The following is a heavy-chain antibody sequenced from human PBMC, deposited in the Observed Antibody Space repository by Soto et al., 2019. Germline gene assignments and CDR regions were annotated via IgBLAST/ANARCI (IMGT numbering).Heavy chain of an antibody. CDR3: ARARAAGYDYYYGMDV. CDR1: GGSISSGDYY. V-gene: IGHV4-30-4*01. D-gene: IGHD6-13*01. Sequence: QVQLQESGPGLVKPSQTLSLTCTVSGGSISSGDYYWSWIRQPPGKGLEWIGYIYYSGSTYYNPSLKRRVTISVDTSKNPFPLKLRSVTAADTGVYYCARARAAGYDYYYGMDVWGQGTTVTVSS. CDR2: IYYSGST. J-gene: IGHJ6*02.